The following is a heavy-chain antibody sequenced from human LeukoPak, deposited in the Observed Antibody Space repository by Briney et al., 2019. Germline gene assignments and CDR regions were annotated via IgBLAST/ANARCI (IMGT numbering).Heavy chain of an antibody. Sequence: PGGSLRLSCAASGFTFSSYAMSWVRQAPGKGLEWVSAISGSGGNTYYADSVKGRFTISRDNSKNTLYLQMNSLRAEDTAVYYCAKSGCSGGSCYRPLYGMDVWGQGTTVTVSS. CDR3: AKSGCSGGSCYRPLYGMDV. V-gene: IGHV3-23*01. D-gene: IGHD2-15*01. CDR2: ISGSGGNT. CDR1: GFTFSSYA. J-gene: IGHJ6*02.